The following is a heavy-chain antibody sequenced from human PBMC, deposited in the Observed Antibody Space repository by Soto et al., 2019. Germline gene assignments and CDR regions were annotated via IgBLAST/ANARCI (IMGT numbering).Heavy chain of an antibody. V-gene: IGHV3-30*18. D-gene: IGHD6-19*01. J-gene: IGHJ4*02. CDR1: GFTFSDYA. CDR3: AKGGRQWLVTSDFNY. Sequence: VQLVESGGGVVQPGRSLRLSCAASGFTFSDYAMHWVRQAPGKGLEWVAVVSHDGRNTHYEDSVKGRFTSSRDIPKNTVSLEMTSRRAEDTAVYYCAKGGRQWLVTSDFNYWGQGALVTVSS. CDR2: VSHDGRNT.